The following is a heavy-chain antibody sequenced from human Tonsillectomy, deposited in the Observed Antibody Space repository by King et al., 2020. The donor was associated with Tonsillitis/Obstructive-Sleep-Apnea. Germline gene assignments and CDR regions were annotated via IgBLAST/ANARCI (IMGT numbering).Heavy chain of an antibody. CDR3: VSQQLWWGYGMDV. D-gene: IGHD5-18*01. CDR2: INHSGST. V-gene: IGHV4-34*01. Sequence: VQLQQWGAGLLKPSETLSLTCAVYGGSFSGYYWSWIRQPPGKGLEWIGEINHSGSTNYNPSLKSRVTISVDTSKNQFSLKLSSVTAADTAVYYCVSQQLWWGYGMDVWGQGTTVTVSS. CDR1: GGSFSGYY. J-gene: IGHJ6*02.